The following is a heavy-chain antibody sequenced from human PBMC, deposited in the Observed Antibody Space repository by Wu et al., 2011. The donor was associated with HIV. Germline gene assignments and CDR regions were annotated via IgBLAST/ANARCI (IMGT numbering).Heavy chain of an antibody. CDR2: ISAYNGDT. CDR3: ARAEGYCSSTSCYTGIGDYMDV. Sequence: QVQLVQSGAEVKKPGASVKVSCKASGYTFTSYGISWVRQAPGQGLEWMGWISAYNGDTNYAQKLQGRVTMTTDTSTSTAYMELRSLRSDDTAVYYCARAEGYCSSTSCYTGIGDYMDVWGKGTTVTVSS. D-gene: IGHD2-2*02. J-gene: IGHJ6*03. CDR1: GYTFTSYG. V-gene: IGHV1-18*01.